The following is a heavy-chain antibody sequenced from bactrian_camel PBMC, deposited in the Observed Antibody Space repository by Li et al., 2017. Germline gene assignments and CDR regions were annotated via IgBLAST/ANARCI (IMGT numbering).Heavy chain of an antibody. CDR2: IDPRDSGT. CDR1: GFSFTNNW. Sequence: HVQLVESGGDLVEPGGSLTLSCQASGFSFTNNWMNWVRQAPGKERQWVARIDPRDSGTYYASSVKGRFTISLDNAKKTLYLQMNSLKSEDTAMYSCAAYLARPADCFSGALSTLATTRGKGTQVTVS. V-gene: IGHV3S1*01. J-gene: IGHJ4*01. D-gene: IGHD4*01.